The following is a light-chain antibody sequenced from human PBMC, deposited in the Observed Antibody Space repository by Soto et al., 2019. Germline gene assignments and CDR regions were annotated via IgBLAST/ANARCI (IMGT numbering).Light chain of an antibody. V-gene: IGKV3-15*01. Sequence: DILMTQSPATLSVSPGVRATLSYTPSHYIYSNVFWFQQRPGQAPRLLIYRASTRATGTPAMFAGSGSGTEFTLTITSLQSEDFALCCCQQYHNLWTFGQGTRVDI. CDR3: QQYHNLWT. CDR2: RAS. J-gene: IGKJ1*01. CDR1: HYIYSN.